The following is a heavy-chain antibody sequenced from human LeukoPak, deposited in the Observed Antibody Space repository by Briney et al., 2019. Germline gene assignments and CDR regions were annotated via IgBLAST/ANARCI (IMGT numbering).Heavy chain of an antibody. D-gene: IGHD3-3*01. CDR2: ISYDGSNK. V-gene: IGHV3-30-3*01. CDR3: ARDRDDFWSGYYGDYYYGMDV. Sequence: GGSLRLSCAASGFTFSSYAMHWVRQAPGKGLEWVAVISYDGSNKYYADSVKGRFTISRDNSKNTLYLQMNSLRAEDTAAYYCARDRDDFWSGYYGDYYYGMDVWGQGTTVTVSS. J-gene: IGHJ6*02. CDR1: GFTFSSYA.